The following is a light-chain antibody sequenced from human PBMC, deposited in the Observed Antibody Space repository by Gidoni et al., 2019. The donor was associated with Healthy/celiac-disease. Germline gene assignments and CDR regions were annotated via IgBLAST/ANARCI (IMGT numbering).Light chain of an antibody. CDR1: ALPKKY. Sequence: SYELTQPPSVSVYPGQTARITCSGDALPKKYAYWYQQKSGQAPVLVIYEDSKRPSGIPERFSGSSSGTMATLTISGAQVEDEADYYCYSTDSSGNHTFVVFGGGTKLTVL. CDR3: YSTDSSGNHTFVV. CDR2: EDS. J-gene: IGLJ2*01. V-gene: IGLV3-10*01.